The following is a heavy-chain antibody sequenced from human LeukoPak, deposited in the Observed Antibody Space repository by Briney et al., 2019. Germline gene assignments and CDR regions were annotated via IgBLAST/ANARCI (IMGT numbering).Heavy chain of an antibody. CDR3: ARRENTNYYDLGNYKPTRYFQY. CDR1: GGSFSVYY. CDR2: IHHSGST. V-gene: IGHV4-34*01. Sequence: PSQTLSLTCAAYGGSFSVYYWSWIRQPPGQGLEWIGEIHHSGSTNYNLSLKSRVAISRDWSNNQFSLKLSSVNAADTAFYYCARRENTNYYDLGNYKPTRYFQYWGQGTLVTVSS. J-gene: IGHJ1*01. D-gene: IGHD3-10*01.